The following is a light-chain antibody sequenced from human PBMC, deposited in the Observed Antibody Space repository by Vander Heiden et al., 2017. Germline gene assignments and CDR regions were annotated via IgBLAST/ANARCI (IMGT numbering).Light chain of an antibody. CDR2: EGS. CDR1: SSDVGSYNL. Sequence: QSALTQPASVSGSPGHSITISFTGTSSDVGSYNLVSWYQQHPGKAPKLMSYEGSERPSGVSNRFSGSKAGNTASLKISGLQAEDEADYYGCSYAGRSTYVVFGGGTKLTVL. V-gene: IGLV2-23*01. CDR3: CSYAGRSTYVV. J-gene: IGLJ2*01.